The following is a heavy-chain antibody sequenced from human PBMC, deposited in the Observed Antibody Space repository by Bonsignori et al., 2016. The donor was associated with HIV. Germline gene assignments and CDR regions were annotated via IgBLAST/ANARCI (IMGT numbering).Heavy chain of an antibody. CDR3: ARHSAEFGVVRGAFDI. J-gene: IGHJ3*02. CDR2: IYHSGST. D-gene: IGHD3-3*01. V-gene: IGHV4-38-2*01. Sequence: WIRQPPGKGLEWIGSIYHSGSTYYNPSLKSRVTISVDTSKNQFSLKLSSVTAADTAVYYCARHSAEFGVVRGAFDIWGPRDNGHRLL.